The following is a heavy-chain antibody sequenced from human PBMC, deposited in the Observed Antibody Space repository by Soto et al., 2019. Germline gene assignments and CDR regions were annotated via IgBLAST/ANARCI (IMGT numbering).Heavy chain of an antibody. CDR2: IYYSGNT. V-gene: IGHV4-61*08. D-gene: IGHD5-18*01. J-gene: IGHJ5*01. Sequence: SETLSLTCTVSGDSVTSGDYYWSWIRQPPGKGLEWIGYIYYSGNTNYSPSLKSRVAISLDTSHNQFSLKLSSVTAADTAVYFCGRIPADTYMTSWFDPWGQGTLVTVSS. CDR3: GRIPADTYMTSWFDP. CDR1: GDSVTSGDYY.